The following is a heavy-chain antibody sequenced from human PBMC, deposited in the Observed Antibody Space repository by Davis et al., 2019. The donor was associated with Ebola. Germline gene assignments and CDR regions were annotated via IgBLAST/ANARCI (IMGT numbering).Heavy chain of an antibody. V-gene: IGHV1-69*06. J-gene: IGHJ2*01. CDR2: IIPIFGTA. CDR3: ARDRGNRYWYFDL. CDR1: GGTFSSYA. D-gene: IGHD4-23*01. Sequence: SVKVSCKASGGTFSSYAISWVRQAPGQGLEWMGGIIPIFGTANYAQKFQGRVTITADKSTSTAYMELSSLRSEDTAVYYCARDRGNRYWYFDLWGRGTLVTVSS.